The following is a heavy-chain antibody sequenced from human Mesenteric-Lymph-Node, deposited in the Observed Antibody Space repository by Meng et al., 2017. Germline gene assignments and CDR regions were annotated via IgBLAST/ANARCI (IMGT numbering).Heavy chain of an antibody. J-gene: IGHJ4*02. D-gene: IGHD4-23*01. V-gene: IGHV3-20*01. CDR3: ARDLYGGNMGKGDY. CDR2: INWNGGST. Sequence: GESLKISCAASGFTFDDYGMSWVRQAPGKGLEWVSGINWNGGSTGYADSVKGRFTISRDNAKNSLYLQMNSLRAEDTALYHCARDLYGGNMGKGDYWGQGTLVTVSS. CDR1: GFTFDDYG.